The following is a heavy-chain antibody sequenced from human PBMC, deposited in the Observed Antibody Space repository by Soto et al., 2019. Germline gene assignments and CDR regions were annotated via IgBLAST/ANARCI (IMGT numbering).Heavy chain of an antibody. CDR3: AREIVTAGGNNYFDP. J-gene: IGHJ5*02. D-gene: IGHD2-21*02. CDR1: GGTVASSHW. CDR2: VYHTGDT. V-gene: IGHV4-4*02. Sequence: SETLSLTCGVSGGTVASSHWWSWVRQSPGGGLEWIGNVYHTGDTNLNPSLQSRVTISVDKSNNQFSLRLNSLTAADTDVYFCAREIVTAGGNNYFDPWVPGTLVTVSS.